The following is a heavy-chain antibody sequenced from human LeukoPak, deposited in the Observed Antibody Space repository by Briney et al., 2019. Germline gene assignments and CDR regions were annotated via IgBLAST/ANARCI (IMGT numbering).Heavy chain of an antibody. V-gene: IGHV3-15*01. CDR2: IKSKTDGGTT. D-gene: IGHD3-10*01. J-gene: IGHJ4*02. Sequence: PGGSLRLSCAASGFTFSDHYIDWVRQAPGKGLEWVGRIKSKTDGGTTDYAAPVKGRFTISRDDSKNTLYLQMNSLKTEDTAVYYCTTAYYYGSGSPQLVDYWGQGTLVTVSS. CDR1: GFTFSDHY. CDR3: TTAYYYGSGSPQLVDY.